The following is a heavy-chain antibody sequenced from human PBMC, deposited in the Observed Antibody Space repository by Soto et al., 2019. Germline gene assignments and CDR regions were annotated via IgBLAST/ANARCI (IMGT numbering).Heavy chain of an antibody. J-gene: IGHJ4*02. CDR2: ISGSGGST. V-gene: IGHV3-23*01. D-gene: IGHD2-21*01. Sequence: PGGSLRLSCAAPGFTFSSYAMSWVRQAPGKGLEWVSAISGSGGSTYYADSVKGRFTISRDNSKNTLYLQMNSLRAEDTAVYYCAKDCGGDCYSSSSFDYWGQGTLVTVSS. CDR3: AKDCGGDCYSSSSFDY. CDR1: GFTFSSYA.